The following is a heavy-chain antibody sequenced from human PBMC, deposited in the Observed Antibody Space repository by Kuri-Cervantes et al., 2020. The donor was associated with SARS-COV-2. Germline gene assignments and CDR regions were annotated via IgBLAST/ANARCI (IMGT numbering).Heavy chain of an antibody. Sequence: SVMVSCKASGGTFSSYAISWVRQAPGQGLEWMGGIIPIFGTANYAQKFQGRVTITADESTSTAYMELRSLRSDDTAVYYCARDTLVVRFLEWSRKTTTEFYYYYYGMDVWGQGTTVTVSS. CDR2: IIPIFGTA. CDR3: ARDTLVVRFLEWSRKTTTEFYYYYYGMDV. CDR1: GGTFSSYA. V-gene: IGHV1-69*13. J-gene: IGHJ6*02. D-gene: IGHD3-3*01.